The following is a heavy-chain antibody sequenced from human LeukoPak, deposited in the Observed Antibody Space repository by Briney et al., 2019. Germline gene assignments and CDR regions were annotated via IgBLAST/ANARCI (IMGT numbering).Heavy chain of an antibody. V-gene: IGHV1-46*01. J-gene: IGHJ4*02. CDR2: INPSGGST. Sequence: ASVKVSCKASGYIFTSYYMHWVRQAPGQGLEWMGIINPSGGSTSYAQKFQGRVTMTRDMSTSTVYMELSSLRSEDTAVYYCGRGRVAAAGYFDYWGQGTLVTVSS. D-gene: IGHD6-13*01. CDR1: GYIFTSYY. CDR3: GRGRVAAAGYFDY.